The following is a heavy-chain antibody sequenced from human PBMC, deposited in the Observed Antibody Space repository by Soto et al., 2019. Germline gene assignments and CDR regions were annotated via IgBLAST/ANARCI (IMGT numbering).Heavy chain of an antibody. CDR3: AKVFYYYDSSGYYYFDY. CDR2: ISGSGSTI. V-gene: IGHV3-23*01. CDR1: VFTFISYA. J-gene: IGHJ4*02. Sequence: GWSLRLSCASSVFTFISYAVSWVRQAPGKGPEWISSISGSGSTIYYAGSVKGRFTISRDNSKNTLYLQMSSLRAEDTAVYYCAKVFYYYDSSGYYYFDYWGQGTLVTVSS. D-gene: IGHD3-22*01.